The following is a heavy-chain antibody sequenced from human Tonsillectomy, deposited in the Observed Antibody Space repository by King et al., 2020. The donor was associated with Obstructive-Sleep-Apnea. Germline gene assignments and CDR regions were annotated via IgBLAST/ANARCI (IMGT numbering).Heavy chain of an antibody. V-gene: IGHV3-64D*06. CDR2: ISSKGDNT. J-gene: IGHJ4*02. CDR1: GFTFYSYS. Sequence: VQLVESGGGLVQPGGSQKLSCAASGFTFYSYSMHWVRQAPGKGLEYVSAISSKGDNTYYADSVKGRFTISRDNSNNTLYLQMRSLRSEDTAVYSCVRARGESYVNFDYWGQGTLVTVSS. D-gene: IGHD3-16*01. CDR3: VRARGESYVNFDY.